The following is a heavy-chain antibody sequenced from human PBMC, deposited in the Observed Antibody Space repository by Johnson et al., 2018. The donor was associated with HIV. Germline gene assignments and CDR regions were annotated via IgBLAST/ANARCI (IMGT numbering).Heavy chain of an antibody. CDR1: GFTFGSYW. D-gene: IGHD3-10*01. CDR2: IKHDGSEK. Sequence: VQLVESGGGLVQPGGSLRLSCAASGFTFGSYWMSWVRQAPGKGLEWVANIKHDGSEKYYVGSVKGRFTISRDNAEKSLYLQMNSLIAETTAVYYRASSWLGELSYAVDIGGQGTMVTVSS. J-gene: IGHJ3*02. V-gene: IGHV3-7*02. CDR3: ASSWLGELSYAVDI.